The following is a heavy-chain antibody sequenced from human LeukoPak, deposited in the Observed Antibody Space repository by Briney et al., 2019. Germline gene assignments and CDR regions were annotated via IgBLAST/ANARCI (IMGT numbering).Heavy chain of an antibody. J-gene: IGHJ4*02. CDR3: YSIAAAGYNFDY. CDR2: ISSNGGST. V-gene: IGHV3-64D*06. D-gene: IGHD6-13*01. Sequence: GGSLRLSCSASGFTFSSYAMHWVRQAPGKGLEYVSAISSNGGSTYYADSVKGRFTISRDNSKNTLYLQMSSLRAEDTAVYYCYSIAAAGYNFDYWGQGTLVSVSS. CDR1: GFTFSSYA.